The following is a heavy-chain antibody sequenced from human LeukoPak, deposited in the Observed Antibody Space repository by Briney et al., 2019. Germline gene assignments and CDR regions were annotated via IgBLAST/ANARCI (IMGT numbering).Heavy chain of an antibody. CDR3: AREHSHSNWFFDL. CDR2: VAKDGGHE. J-gene: IGHJ2*01. V-gene: IGHV3-30*03. Sequence: PGGSLRLSCVASGFTFSDYGIPWVRQAPGKGLEWVAVVAKDGGHEVYSDSVKGRLSISRDDSKNTAFLQMDSLRTEDAAVYFCAREHSHSNWFFDLWGPGTPVTVSS. CDR1: GFTFSDYG. D-gene: IGHD4-11*01.